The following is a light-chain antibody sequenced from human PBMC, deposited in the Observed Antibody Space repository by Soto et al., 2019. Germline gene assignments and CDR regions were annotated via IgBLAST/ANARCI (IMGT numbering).Light chain of an antibody. CDR3: QHYALYSAP. Sequence: DVRLTQSPSSLSASVGDTVTISCRASQDISTYLAWYQQKPGKAPTLLIFGASSLHNGVPPRFTGSGSGSEFTLTINRLQPDDFATYFCQHYALYSAPFGQGTRV. CDR2: GAS. CDR1: QDISTY. V-gene: IGKV1-5*01. J-gene: IGKJ5*01.